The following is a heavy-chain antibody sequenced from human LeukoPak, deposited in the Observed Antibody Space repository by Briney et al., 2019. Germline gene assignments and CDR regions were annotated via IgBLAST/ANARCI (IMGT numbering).Heavy chain of an antibody. J-gene: IGHJ5*02. CDR1: GRSISSGGYY. Sequence: PSETLSLTCTVSGRSISSGGYYWGWIRLPPGKGLEWIGSIYDSVNAYYTPSLKSRVTISVDTSKNQCSLKLSSVTAADTAVYYCARGVGFIGGWFDPWGQGTLVTVSS. D-gene: IGHD1-26*01. V-gene: IGHV4-39*07. CDR2: IYDSVNA. CDR3: ARGVGFIGGWFDP.